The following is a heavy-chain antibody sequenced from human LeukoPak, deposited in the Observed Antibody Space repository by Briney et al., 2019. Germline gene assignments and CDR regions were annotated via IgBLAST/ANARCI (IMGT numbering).Heavy chain of an antibody. CDR1: GFTFSNSW. CDR3: ARGPDHGGSYYHD. V-gene: IGHV3-74*03. Sequence: GGSLRLSCAASGFTFSNSWMYWVRQAPGKGLVWVSRINSDGKTIEYADSVKGRFTISRDNAKNTLFLQMNSLRVEDTAVYYCARGPDHGGSYYHDWGQGTLVTVSS. J-gene: IGHJ4*02. CDR2: INSDGKTI. D-gene: IGHD1-26*01.